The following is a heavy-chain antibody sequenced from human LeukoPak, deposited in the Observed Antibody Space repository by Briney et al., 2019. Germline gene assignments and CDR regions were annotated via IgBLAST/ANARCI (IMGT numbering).Heavy chain of an antibody. CDR2: IIPIFGTA. CDR3: AREGLEYSSSSPWFDP. V-gene: IGHV1-69*13. J-gene: IGHJ5*02. Sequence: ASVKVSCKASGGTFSSYAISWVRQAPGQGLEWMGGIIPIFGTANYGQKFQGRVTITADESTSTAYMELSSLRSEDTAVYYCAREGLEYSSSSPWFDPWGQGTLVTVSS. D-gene: IGHD6-6*01. CDR1: GGTFSSYA.